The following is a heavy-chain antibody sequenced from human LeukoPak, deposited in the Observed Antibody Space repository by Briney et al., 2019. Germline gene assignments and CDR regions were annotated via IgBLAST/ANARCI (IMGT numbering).Heavy chain of an antibody. V-gene: IGHV4-59*01. CDR2: IFYSGST. J-gene: IGHJ5*02. D-gene: IGHD2-15*01. Sequence: SETLSLTCTVSGGAITSYYWSWSRHPPHKGLEWIGYIFYSGSTDYTSSLRSRVSISVVASRDLFSRKVPSVVAAGAAVYLCARVVAATSWFAPWGQGTLVTGSS. CDR1: GGAITSYY. CDR3: ARVVAATSWFAP.